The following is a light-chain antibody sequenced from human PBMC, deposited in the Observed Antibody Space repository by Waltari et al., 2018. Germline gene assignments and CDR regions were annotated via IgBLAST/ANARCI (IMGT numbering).Light chain of an antibody. J-gene: IGLJ3*02. V-gene: IGLV2-23*02. Sequence: QSALTQPASVAGSPGQSITISCTGTSSDIGSYSLVSWYQQQPGKAPKRIVYEVTRRPAGVSLRFSGSKSDNTASLTISGLQAEDEADYYCQTYDSSQGGLTLFGEGTKLTV. CDR3: QTYDSSQGGLTL. CDR1: SSDIGSYSL. CDR2: EVT.